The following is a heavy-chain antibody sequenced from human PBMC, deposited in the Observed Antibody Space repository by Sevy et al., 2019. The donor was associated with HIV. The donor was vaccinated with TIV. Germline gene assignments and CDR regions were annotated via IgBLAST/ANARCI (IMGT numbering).Heavy chain of an antibody. CDR2: ISKSGSTT. Sequence: GGSLRLSCAASGFTFSHHNMNWVRQAPGKGLEWISYISKSGSTTYFADSVRGRFTISRDNAKNSLFLERHSLTDEDTAVYYCAREENRELGTIPLDSWVRGIQVTVSS. CDR3: AREENRELGTIPLDS. CDR1: GFTFSHHN. D-gene: IGHD7-27*01. V-gene: IGHV3-48*02. J-gene: IGHJ4*02.